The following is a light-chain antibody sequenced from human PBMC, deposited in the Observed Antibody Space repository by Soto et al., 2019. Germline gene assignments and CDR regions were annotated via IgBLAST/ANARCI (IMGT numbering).Light chain of an antibody. CDR3: QQYGSSPPIT. Sequence: EVVVTHTPGTLSLSPGERATLSXRARDSVIISYLAWSQQKPXXSTRIXXXDAXSRATGIPDRFSGSGSGTDFTLTISRLEPEDFAVYYCQQYGSSPPITFGQGTRLEIK. CDR2: DAX. J-gene: IGKJ5*01. V-gene: IGKV3-20*01. CDR1: DSVIISY.